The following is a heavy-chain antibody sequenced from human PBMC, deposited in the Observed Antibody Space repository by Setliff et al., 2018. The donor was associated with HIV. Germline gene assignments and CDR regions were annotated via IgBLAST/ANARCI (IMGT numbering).Heavy chain of an antibody. CDR3: ARVSTDYVWGSFLSSGPYYFDF. D-gene: IGHD3-16*01. Sequence: SETLSLTCTVSGDSITSGTYYWSWIRQPAGMRLEWIGHISTSGTTNYNPSLKCRVTISADTSKSQFSLKLTSVTAADTAAYFCARVSTDYVWGSFLSSGPYYFDFWGQGALVTVSS. CDR1: GDSITSGTYY. CDR2: ISTSGTT. V-gene: IGHV4-61*09. J-gene: IGHJ4*02.